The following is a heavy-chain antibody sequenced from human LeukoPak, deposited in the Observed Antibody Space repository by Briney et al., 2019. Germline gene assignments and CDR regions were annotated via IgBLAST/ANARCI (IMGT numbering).Heavy chain of an antibody. J-gene: IGHJ3*02. CDR2: IYYSGST. CDR3: ARGGYDFWSGYSNDAFDI. V-gene: IGHV4-31*03. D-gene: IGHD3-3*01. CDR1: GDSISSGAYY. Sequence: SETLSLTCTVSGDSISSGAYYWSWIRQHPGKGLEWIGYIYYSGSTDYNPSLKSRVTISVDKSNKRFSLKLSSVTAADTAVYYCARGGYDFWSGYSNDAFDIWGQGTMVTVSS.